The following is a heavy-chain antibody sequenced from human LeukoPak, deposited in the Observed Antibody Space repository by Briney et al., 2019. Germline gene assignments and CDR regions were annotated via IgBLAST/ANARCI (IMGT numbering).Heavy chain of an antibody. V-gene: IGHV3-48*03. J-gene: IGHJ4*02. Sequence: GGSLRLSCAASGFTFSSYEMNWVRQAPGKGLEWVSYISSSGNTIYYADSVKGRFTISRDNAKNSLYLQMNSLRAEDTAVYYCARTDYDFLSGYPYFDYWGQGTLVTVSS. D-gene: IGHD3-3*01. CDR2: ISSSGNTI. CDR1: GFTFSSYE. CDR3: ARTDYDFLSGYPYFDY.